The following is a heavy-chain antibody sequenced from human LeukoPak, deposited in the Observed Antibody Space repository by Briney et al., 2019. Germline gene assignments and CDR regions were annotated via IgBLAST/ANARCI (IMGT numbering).Heavy chain of an antibody. CDR1: GYSFIDYY. V-gene: IGHV1-46*01. Sequence: ASVKVSCKASGYSFIDYYLYWVRQAPGQGLEWMGIINPSGGSTSYAQKFQGRVTMTRDTSTSTVYMELSSLRSEDTAVYYCARDGNYYDSSGYYYYGENWFDPWGQGTLVTVSS. J-gene: IGHJ5*02. D-gene: IGHD3-22*01. CDR3: ARDGNYYDSSGYYYYGENWFDP. CDR2: INPSGGST.